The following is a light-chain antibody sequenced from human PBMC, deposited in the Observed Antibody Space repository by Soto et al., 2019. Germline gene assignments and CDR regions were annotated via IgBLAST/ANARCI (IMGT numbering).Light chain of an antibody. CDR1: QSVDSSN. Sequence: EIVLTQSPGTLSLSPGERATLSCRASQSVDSSNLAWYQQKPGQAPRLLIYGASSWATGVPYRFSGSGSGTDFTLTISRLEPEDVAVYYCQQYGDSPYTCGQGTKLELK. V-gene: IGKV3-20*01. J-gene: IGKJ2*01. CDR3: QQYGDSPYT. CDR2: GAS.